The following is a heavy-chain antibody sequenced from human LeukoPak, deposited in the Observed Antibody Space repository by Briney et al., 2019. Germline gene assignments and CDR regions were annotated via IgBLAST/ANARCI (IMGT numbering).Heavy chain of an antibody. Sequence: SETLSLTCTVSGGSISSYYWSWIRQPPGKGLEWIGYIYTSGSTNYNPSLKSRVTISVDTSKNQFSLKLSSVTAADTAVYYCARRLRDTVVVPAAIYYYYYMDVWGKGTTVTVSS. J-gene: IGHJ6*03. CDR3: ARRLRDTVVVPAAIYYYYYMDV. V-gene: IGHV4-4*09. CDR2: IYTSGST. D-gene: IGHD2-2*01. CDR1: GGSISSYY.